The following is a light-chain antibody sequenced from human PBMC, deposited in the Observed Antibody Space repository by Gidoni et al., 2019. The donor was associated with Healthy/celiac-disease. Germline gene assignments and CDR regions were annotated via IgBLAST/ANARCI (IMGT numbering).Light chain of an antibody. Sequence: QSVLTQPPSASGPPGQRVTISCSGSSSNIGSNTVNWYQQLPGTAPKLLIYSNNQRPSGVPDRFSGAKYGTSASLAISGLQSEDEADYYCAAWDDSLNGRVFGGGTKLTVL. CDR1: SSNIGSNT. CDR3: AAWDDSLNGRV. V-gene: IGLV1-44*01. CDR2: SNN. J-gene: IGLJ3*02.